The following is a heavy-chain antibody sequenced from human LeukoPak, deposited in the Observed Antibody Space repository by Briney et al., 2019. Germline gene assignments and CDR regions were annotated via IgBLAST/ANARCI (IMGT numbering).Heavy chain of an antibody. CDR3: ARQGPGGYYDSSGYYVLYWYFDL. CDR1: GASISGYY. D-gene: IGHD3-22*01. CDR2: IHYSGST. Sequence: SETLSLTCSVSGASISGYYWSWIRQPPGKGLEWIGYIHYSGSTDYNPALKSRVTISVDTSKHQLSLKLSSVTAADTAVYYCARQGPGGYYDSSGYYVLYWYFDLWGRGTLVTVSS. V-gene: IGHV4-59*08. J-gene: IGHJ2*01.